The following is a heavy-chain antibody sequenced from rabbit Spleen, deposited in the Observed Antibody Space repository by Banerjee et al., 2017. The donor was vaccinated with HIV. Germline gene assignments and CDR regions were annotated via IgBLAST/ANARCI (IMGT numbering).Heavy chain of an antibody. CDR1: GVSFNDKD. V-gene: IGHV1S7*01. CDR3: ARDLTGVIGLNFGW. Sequence: QLEESGGGLVKPEGSLTLTCKASGVSFNDKDVMCWVRQAPGKGLEWIGYIDPVFGSAYYASWVNGRFSISRENTQNTVSLQLNSLTAADTASYFCARDLTGVIGLNFGWWGPGTLVTVS. D-gene: IGHD1-1*01. J-gene: IGHJ4*01. CDR2: IDPVFGSA.